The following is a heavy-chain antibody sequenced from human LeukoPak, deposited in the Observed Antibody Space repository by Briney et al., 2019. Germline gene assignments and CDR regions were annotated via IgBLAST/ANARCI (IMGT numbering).Heavy chain of an antibody. V-gene: IGHV3-30*07. CDR2: ISYDGNNK. Sequence: GGSLRLSCAASGFTFSSYPIHWVRQTPGKGLEWVALISYDGNNKYYADSVKGRFTMSRDNSKNTLYLQMNSLRAEDTAVYYCARGGPMVRGVPRPHGFDYWGQGTLVTVSS. CDR3: ARGGPMVRGVPRPHGFDY. D-gene: IGHD3-10*01. CDR1: GFTFSSYP. J-gene: IGHJ4*02.